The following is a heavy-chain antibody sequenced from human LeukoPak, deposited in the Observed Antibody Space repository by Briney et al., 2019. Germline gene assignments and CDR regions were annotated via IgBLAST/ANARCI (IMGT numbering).Heavy chain of an antibody. V-gene: IGHV3-30*02. Sequence: GGSLRLSCAASGFTFSSYGMHWVRQAPGKGLEWVAFIRYDGSNKYYADSVKGRFTISRDNSKNTLYLQMNSLRAEDTAVYYCARARGGATIYDYWGQGTLVTVSS. CDR3: ARARGGATIYDY. J-gene: IGHJ4*02. CDR2: IRYDGSNK. D-gene: IGHD1-26*01. CDR1: GFTFSSYG.